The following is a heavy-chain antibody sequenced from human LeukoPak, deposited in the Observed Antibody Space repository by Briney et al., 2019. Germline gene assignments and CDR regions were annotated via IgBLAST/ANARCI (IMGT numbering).Heavy chain of an antibody. CDR1: GDSVSSISAA. CDR2: TYYRSKWYN. CDR3: ARGPLLAALAFDI. Sequence: QTVPLTCAISGDSVSSISAAWNWIRQSPSRGLEWLGRTYYRSKWYNDYAVSVKSRISFNSDTSKNQFSLHLNSVTPEDTAVYYCARGPLLAALAFDIWGQGTMVIV. V-gene: IGHV6-1*01. J-gene: IGHJ3*02. D-gene: IGHD1-26*01.